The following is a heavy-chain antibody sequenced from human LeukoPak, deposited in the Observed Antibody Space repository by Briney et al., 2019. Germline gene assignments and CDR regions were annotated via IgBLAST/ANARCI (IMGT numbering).Heavy chain of an antibody. V-gene: IGHV1-3*01. Sequence: ASVKVSCKASGYTFTSYAMHWVRQAPGQRLEWMGWINAGNGNTKYSQKFQGRVTITRDTSASTAYMELSSLGSEGTAVYYCARDLVAYCSSTSCYGIDPWGQGTLVTVSS. D-gene: IGHD2-2*01. CDR2: INAGNGNT. CDR3: ARDLVAYCSSTSCYGIDP. J-gene: IGHJ5*02. CDR1: GYTFTSYA.